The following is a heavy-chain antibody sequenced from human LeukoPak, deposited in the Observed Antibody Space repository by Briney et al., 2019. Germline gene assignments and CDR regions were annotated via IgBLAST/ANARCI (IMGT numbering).Heavy chain of an antibody. J-gene: IGHJ4*02. Sequence: ASVNVSCKASGYTFTGYYMHWVRQAPRQGLEWMGWINPNSGGTNYAQKYQGRVTMTRDPSISTAYMELSRLRSDDTAVYYCARFLLRLGELSLYGGLDYWGQGTLVTVSS. D-gene: IGHD3-16*02. CDR1: GYTFTGYY. V-gene: IGHV1-2*02. CDR2: INPNSGGT. CDR3: ARFLLRLGELSLYGGLDY.